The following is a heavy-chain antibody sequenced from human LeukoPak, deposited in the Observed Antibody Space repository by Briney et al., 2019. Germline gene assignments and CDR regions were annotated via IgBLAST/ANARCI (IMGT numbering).Heavy chain of an antibody. J-gene: IGHJ5*02. V-gene: IGHV3-23*01. CDR1: GFTFSSYA. D-gene: IGHD3-22*01. CDR2: ISDSGGTT. CDR3: AKLTRGYCDRTACPNWFDP. Sequence: PGGSLRLSCAASGFTFSSYAMSWVRHAPGEGLEWVPAISDSGGTTYYADSVKGRFTISRDNSKNTLYLQMNSLRGEDTALYYCAKLTRGYCDRTACPNWFDPWGRGTLVTVSS.